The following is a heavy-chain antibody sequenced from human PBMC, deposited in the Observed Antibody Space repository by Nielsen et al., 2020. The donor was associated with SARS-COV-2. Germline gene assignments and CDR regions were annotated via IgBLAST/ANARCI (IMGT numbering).Heavy chain of an antibody. J-gene: IGHJ4*02. V-gene: IGHV1-2*04. CDR3: ARESGDVSASDVDH. CDR1: GYTFTGYY. CDR2: INPNSGGT. Sequence: ASVKVSCKASGYTFTGYYMHWVRQAPGQGLEWMGWINPNSGGTNYAQKFQGWVTMTRDTSISTAYMELSRLRSDDTAMYYCARESGDVSASDVDHWGQGTLVTVSS. D-gene: IGHD6-6*01.